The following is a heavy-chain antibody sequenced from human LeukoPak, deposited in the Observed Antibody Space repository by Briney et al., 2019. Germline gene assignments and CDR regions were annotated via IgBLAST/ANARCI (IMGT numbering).Heavy chain of an antibody. CDR2: IIPIFGTA. V-gene: IGHV1-69*01. CDR3: AREGGGGGGYVWY. J-gene: IGHJ4*02. CDR1: GGTFSSYA. D-gene: IGHD3-16*01. Sequence: GASVKVSCKASGGTFSSYAISWVRQAPGQGLEWMGGIIPIFGTANYAQKFQGRVTITADESTSTAYMELSSLRAEDTAVYYCAREGGGGGGYVWYWGQGTLVTVSS.